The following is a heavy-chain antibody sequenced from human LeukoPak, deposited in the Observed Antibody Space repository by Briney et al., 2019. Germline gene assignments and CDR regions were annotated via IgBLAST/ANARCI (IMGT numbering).Heavy chain of an antibody. CDR2: IESYAGDT. D-gene: IGHD3-22*01. CDR1: LY. V-gene: IGHV1-18*01. CDR3: ARDFWNFDDSRGYYRDFDS. J-gene: IGHJ5*01. Sequence: ASVKFSCKATLYIGWARQATGQGLVWMGWIESYAGDTYYAQKFQGRVTVTTDTSSSTAYMELRSLRSDDTAVYYCARDFWNFDDSRGYYRDFDSWGQGTLVTVSS.